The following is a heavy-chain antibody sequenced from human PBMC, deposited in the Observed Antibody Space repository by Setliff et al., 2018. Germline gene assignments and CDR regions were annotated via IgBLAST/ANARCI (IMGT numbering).Heavy chain of an antibody. V-gene: IGHV1-18*01. CDR2: ISTRNDDT. CDR3: ARRSGDRGMTTGWPDDFDY. D-gene: IGHD4-17*01. J-gene: IGHJ4*01. CDR1: GYIFARYR. Sequence: ASVKVSCKASGYIFARYRITWVRQSPGQGLEWMGWISTRNDDTGYAQKFKGRVTLTTDTSTNTAYMELRSLRSDDTAVYYCARRSGDRGMTTGWPDDFDYWGRGTLVTVSS.